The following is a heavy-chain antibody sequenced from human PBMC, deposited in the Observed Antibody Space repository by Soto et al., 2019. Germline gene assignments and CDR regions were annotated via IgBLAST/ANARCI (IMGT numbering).Heavy chain of an antibody. CDR2: IYYSGST. CDR1: GGSISSYY. Sequence: SETLSLTCTVSGGSISSYYWSWIRQPPGKGLEWIGYIYYSGSTNYNPSLKSRVTISVDTSKNQFSLKLSSVTAADTAVYYCARDELSDCSSTSCHNWFDPWGQGTLITVS. J-gene: IGHJ5*02. V-gene: IGHV4-59*01. CDR3: ARDELSDCSSTSCHNWFDP. D-gene: IGHD2-2*01.